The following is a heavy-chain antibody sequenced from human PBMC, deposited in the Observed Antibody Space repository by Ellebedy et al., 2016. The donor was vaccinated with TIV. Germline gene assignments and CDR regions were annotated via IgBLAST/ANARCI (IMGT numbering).Heavy chain of an antibody. CDR2: TSGGDT. Sequence: ASVKVSCKASGYTFSGNFMHWVRQAPGEGLEWMGWTSGGDTNYAQKFQGRVTMTTDTSTSTAYMELRSLRSDDTAVYYCARDGGPELHLGSYYFDYWGQGTLVTVSS. V-gene: IGHV1-18*04. CDR1: GYTFSGNF. CDR3: ARDGGPELHLGSYYFDY. J-gene: IGHJ4*02. D-gene: IGHD2-15*01.